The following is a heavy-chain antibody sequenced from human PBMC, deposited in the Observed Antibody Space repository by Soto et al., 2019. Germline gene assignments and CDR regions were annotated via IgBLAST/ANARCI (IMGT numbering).Heavy chain of an antibody. Sequence: QVQLQESGPGLVKPSQTLSLTCTVSGGSISSGGYYWSWIRQHPGKGLEWIGYIYYSGSTYYNPSLKCRVTITVDTSKNQFSLKLSSVTAADTAVYYCARAGGKGGNWFDPWGQGTLVTVSS. J-gene: IGHJ5*02. V-gene: IGHV4-31*03. CDR1: GGSISSGGYY. CDR3: ARAGGKGGNWFDP. D-gene: IGHD2-15*01. CDR2: IYYSGST.